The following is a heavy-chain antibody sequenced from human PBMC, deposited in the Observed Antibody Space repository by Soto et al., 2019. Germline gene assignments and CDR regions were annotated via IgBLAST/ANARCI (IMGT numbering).Heavy chain of an antibody. V-gene: IGHV1-8*01. J-gene: IGHJ4*02. CDR3: ERGKLRATPTYY. CDR1: GYTFTSYD. CDR2: MNPNSGNT. Sequence: QVQLVQSGAEVKKPGASVKVSCKASGYTFTSYDLNWVRQATGQGLEWMGWMNPNSGNTGYAQKFQGRVTMTRNTSISTAYMELSSLRSEDTAVYYCERGKLRATPTYYWGQGTLVTVSS.